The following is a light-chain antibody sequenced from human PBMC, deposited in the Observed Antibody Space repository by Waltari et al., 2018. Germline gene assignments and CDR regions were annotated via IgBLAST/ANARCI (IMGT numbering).Light chain of an antibody. CDR1: QSISSN. CDR2: GAS. J-gene: IGKJ1*01. Sequence: EIVMTQSPATLSVSPGERATLSCRASQSISSNLAWYQQKPGQAPWLLFYGASIRATGIPARFSGSGSGTEFTLTINSMQSEDFAVYYCQQYNNWPLLFGQGTKVEIK. V-gene: IGKV3-15*01. CDR3: QQYNNWPLL.